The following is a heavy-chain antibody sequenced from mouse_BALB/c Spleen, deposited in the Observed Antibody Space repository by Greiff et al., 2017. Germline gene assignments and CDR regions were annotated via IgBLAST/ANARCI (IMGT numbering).Heavy chain of an antibody. CDR2: INPYNDGT. Sequence: EVQLQQSGPELVKPGASVKMSCKASGYTFTSYVMHWVKQKPGQGLEWIGYINPYNDGTKYNEKFKGKATLTSDKSSSTAYMELSSLTSEDSAVYYCARKSMVTSYAMDDWGQGTSVTVSS. J-gene: IGHJ4*01. CDR1: GYTFTSYV. V-gene: IGHV1-14*01. CDR3: ARKSMVTSYAMDD. D-gene: IGHD2-10*02.